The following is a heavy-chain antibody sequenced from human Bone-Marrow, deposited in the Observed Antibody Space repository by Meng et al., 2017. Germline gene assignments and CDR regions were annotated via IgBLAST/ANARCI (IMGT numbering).Heavy chain of an antibody. J-gene: IGHJ6*02. CDR1: GGPISSSNW. D-gene: IGHD6-13*01. CDR2: IYHSEST. Sequence: SDTLSLTFAVPGGPISSSNWWSWVRQPPGKGLEWIGEIYHSESTNYKPSLKSRVTISVDKSKNQFSLKLSSVTAADTAVYYCARDALMSSWDYYGMDVWGQGTTVTVSS. CDR3: ARDALMSSWDYYGMDV. V-gene: IGHV4-4*02.